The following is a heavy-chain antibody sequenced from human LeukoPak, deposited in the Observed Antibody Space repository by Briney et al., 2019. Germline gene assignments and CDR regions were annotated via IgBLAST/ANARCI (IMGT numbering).Heavy chain of an antibody. CDR3: ASGYDSSGYYGSFNDY. CDR1: GFTFSSYS. J-gene: IGHJ4*02. CDR2: ISSSSSYI. V-gene: IGHV3-21*01. D-gene: IGHD3-22*01. Sequence: GGSLRLSCAASGFTFSSYSMNWVRQAPGKGLEWVSSISSSSSYIYYADSVEGRFTISRDNAKNSLYLQMNSLRAEDTAVYYCASGYDSSGYYGSFNDYWGQGTLVTVSS.